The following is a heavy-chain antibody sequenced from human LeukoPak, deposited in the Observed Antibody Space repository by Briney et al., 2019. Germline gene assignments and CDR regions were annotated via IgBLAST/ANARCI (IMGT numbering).Heavy chain of an antibody. Sequence: PGGSLRLSCVASAFNFDEYGMHWVRQAPGKGLQWVSFVSWDGDTTYYEDSVKGRFTISRDNSQNSLFLHMTSLRTEDTALYYCAKDIYRGIISSLENWGQGTLVTVSS. CDR3: AKDIYRGIISSLEN. V-gene: IGHV3-43*02. CDR1: AFNFDEYG. CDR2: VSWDGDTT. J-gene: IGHJ4*02. D-gene: IGHD6-13*01.